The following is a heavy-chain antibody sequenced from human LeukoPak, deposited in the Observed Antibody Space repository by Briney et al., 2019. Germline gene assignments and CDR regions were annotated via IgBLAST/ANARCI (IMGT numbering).Heavy chain of an antibody. V-gene: IGHV3-33*01. CDR1: GFTFSSYG. Sequence: PGRSLRLSCAASGFTFSSYGMHWVRQAPGKGLEWVAVIWYDGSNKYYADSVKGRFTISRDNSKNTLYLQMNSLRAEDTAVYYCARTDELLSGMDVWGQGTTVTVSS. D-gene: IGHD3-10*01. CDR3: ARTDELLSGMDV. J-gene: IGHJ6*02. CDR2: IWYDGSNK.